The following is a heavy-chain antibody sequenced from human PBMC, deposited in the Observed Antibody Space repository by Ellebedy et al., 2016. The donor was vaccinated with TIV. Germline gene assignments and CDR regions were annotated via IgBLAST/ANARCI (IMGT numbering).Heavy chain of an antibody. J-gene: IGHJ5*02. CDR3: AREVYDFWSAYRFDP. Sequence: SGPTLVKPTQTLTLTCTFSGFSLSTSGVGVGWIRQPPGKALEWLALIYWDDDKRYSPSLKSRLTITKDTSKNQVVLTMTNMDPVDTATYYCAREVYDFWSAYRFDPWGQGTLVTVSS. CDR2: IYWDDDK. V-gene: IGHV2-5*02. CDR1: GFSLSTSGVG. D-gene: IGHD3-3*01.